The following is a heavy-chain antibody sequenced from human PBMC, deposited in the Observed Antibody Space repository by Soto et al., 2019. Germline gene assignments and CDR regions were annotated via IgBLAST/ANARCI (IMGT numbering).Heavy chain of an antibody. CDR1: GFICTSYD. J-gene: IGHJ3*02. Sequence: RRLSCAASGFICTSYDMSWVRQAPGKGLEWVSTILVGGSTHYEDSVKGRFTISRDGSKNTVYLQMNSLTAGDTAVYYCARTGYSSGWPGPSSAFDIWGQGTMVTVSS. CDR3: ARTGYSSGWPGPSSAFDI. D-gene: IGHD6-19*01. V-gene: IGHV3-23*01. CDR2: ILVGGST.